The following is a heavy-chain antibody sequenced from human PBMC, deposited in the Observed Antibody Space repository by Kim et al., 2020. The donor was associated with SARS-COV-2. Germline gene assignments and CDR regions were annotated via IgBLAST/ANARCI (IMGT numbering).Heavy chain of an antibody. CDR3: ARSSVVTYWYFDL. V-gene: IGHV4-39*01. D-gene: IGHD2-21*02. Sequence: SETLSLTCTVSGGSISSSSYYWGWIRQPPGKGLEWIGSIYYSGSTYYNPSLKSRVTISVDTSKNQFSLKLSSVTAADTAVYYCARSSVVTYWYFDLWGRGPLVTAS. J-gene: IGHJ2*01. CDR1: GGSISSSSYY. CDR2: IYYSGST.